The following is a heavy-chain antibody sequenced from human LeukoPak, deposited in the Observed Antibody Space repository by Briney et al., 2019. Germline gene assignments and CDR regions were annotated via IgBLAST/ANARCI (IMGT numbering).Heavy chain of an antibody. D-gene: IGHD7-27*01. CDR1: GFTFSSYW. J-gene: IGHJ3*02. CDR2: IRYDGTNK. Sequence: GGSLRLSCAASGFTFSSYWMSWVRQAPGKGLEWVAFIRYDGTNKYYAESVKGRFTISRDNSKNTLYLQMNSLRAEDTAVYYCTTLTGDSDAFDIWGQGTVVTVSS. CDR3: TTLTGDSDAFDI. V-gene: IGHV3-30*02.